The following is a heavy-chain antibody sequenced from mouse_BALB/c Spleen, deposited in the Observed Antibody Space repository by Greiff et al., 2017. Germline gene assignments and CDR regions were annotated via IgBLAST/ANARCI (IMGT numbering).Heavy chain of an antibody. CDR3: ARTTPYYAMDY. J-gene: IGHJ4*01. CDR2: ISNGGGST. Sequence: EVQLVESGGGLVQPGGSLKLSCAASGFTFSSYTMSWVRQTPEKRLEWVAYISNGGGSTYYPDTVKGRFTISRDNAKNTLYLQMSSLKSEDTAMYYCARTTPYYAMDYWGQGTSVTVSS. V-gene: IGHV5-12-2*01. D-gene: IGHD1-1*01. CDR1: GFTFSSYT.